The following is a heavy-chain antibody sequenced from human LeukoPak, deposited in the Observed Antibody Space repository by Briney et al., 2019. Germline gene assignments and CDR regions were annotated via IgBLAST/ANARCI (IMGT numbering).Heavy chain of an antibody. CDR1: GDSVSNGNYY. CDR3: ARSQNYYGSGDY. J-gene: IGHJ4*02. CDR2: IYYTGKT. Sequence: SETLSLTCTVSGDSVSNGNYYWSWLRQPPGKALEWIGYIYYTGKTYHNPSLEGRVTILVDTSRNHFSVKLSSVTAADTAVYYCARSQNYYGSGDYWSQGTLVTVSS. V-gene: IGHV4-61*03. D-gene: IGHD3-10*01.